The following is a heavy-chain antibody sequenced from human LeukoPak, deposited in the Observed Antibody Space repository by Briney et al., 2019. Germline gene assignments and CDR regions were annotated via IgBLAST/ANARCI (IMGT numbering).Heavy chain of an antibody. CDR1: GGSFSGYY. J-gene: IGHJ4*02. V-gene: IGHV4-34*01. CDR3: ARLAVRGNWSPTN. CDR2: INHSGST. Sequence: SETLSLTCAVYGGSFSGYYWSWIRQPPGKGLEWIGEINHSGSTNYNPSLKSRVTISVDTSKNQFSLKLSSVTAADTAVYYCARLAVRGNWSPTNWGQGTLVTVSS. D-gene: IGHD3-10*01.